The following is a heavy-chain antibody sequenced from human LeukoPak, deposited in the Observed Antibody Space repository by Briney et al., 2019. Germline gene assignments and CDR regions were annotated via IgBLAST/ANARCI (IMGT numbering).Heavy chain of an antibody. CDR3: ARGTGSGTGWFDP. D-gene: IGHD3-10*01. J-gene: IGHJ5*02. CDR1: GGSFSGYY. CDR2: IYPSGST. Sequence: PSETLSLTCAVYGGSFSGYYWSWIRQPPGKGLEWIGYIYPSGSTYYNPSLKSRVTISVDRSKNHFSLKLSSVTAADTAVYYCARGTGSGTGWFDPWGQGTLVTVSS. V-gene: IGHV4-34*01.